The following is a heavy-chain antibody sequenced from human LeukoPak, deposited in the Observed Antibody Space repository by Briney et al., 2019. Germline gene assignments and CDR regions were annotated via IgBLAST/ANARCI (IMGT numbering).Heavy chain of an antibody. V-gene: IGHV4-61*02. CDR1: GGSISSGTYY. CDR3: AREVWTSANWFDP. CDR2: IYTSGTT. D-gene: IGHD3/OR15-3a*01. J-gene: IGHJ5*02. Sequence: PSETLSLTCTVSGGSISSGTYYWTWIRQPAGKGLEWVGRIYTSGTTYYNPSLKSRVTVSVDRSKNQFSLILSSVTAADTAVYYCAREVWTSANWFDPWGQGTLVTVSS.